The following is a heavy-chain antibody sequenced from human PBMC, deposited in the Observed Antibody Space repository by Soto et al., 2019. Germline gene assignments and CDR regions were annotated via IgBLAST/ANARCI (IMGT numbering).Heavy chain of an antibody. CDR2: IIPIFGTA. CDR1: AGTFSSYA. J-gene: IGHJ4*02. Sequence: SVKVSCKASAGTFSSYAISWVRQAPGQGLEWMGGIIPIFGTANYAQKFQGRVTITADESTSTAYMELSSLRSEDTAVYYCARVTRPKQYYYDSSGYPDYWGQGTLVTVSS. D-gene: IGHD3-22*01. CDR3: ARVTRPKQYYYDSSGYPDY. V-gene: IGHV1-69*13.